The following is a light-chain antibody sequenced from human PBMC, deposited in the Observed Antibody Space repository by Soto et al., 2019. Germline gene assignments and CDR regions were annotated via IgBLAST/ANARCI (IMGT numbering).Light chain of an antibody. J-gene: IGLJ3*02. Sequence: QLVLTQSPSASASLGASVKLTCTLSSGHSSYAIAWLQQQPEKGPRYLMKVNSDGSHTKGDGIPDRFSGSSSGAERYLTISSLQSEDEADYYCQTWGAGRGVFGGGTKLTVL. CDR1: SGHSSYA. CDR2: VNSDGSH. V-gene: IGLV4-69*01. CDR3: QTWGAGRGV.